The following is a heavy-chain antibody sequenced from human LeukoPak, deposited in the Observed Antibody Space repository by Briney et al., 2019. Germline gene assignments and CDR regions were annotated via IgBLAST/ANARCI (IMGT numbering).Heavy chain of an antibody. V-gene: IGHV4-39*01. CDR1: GGSISSSSYY. CDR2: MYYGGGT. CDR3: ARLPERSDLLPSYANSFDW. D-gene: IGHD3-9*01. Sequence: PSETLSLTCSVSGGSISSSSYYWGWIRQPPGKGLEWIGIMYYGGGTYYSPSLRSRVTISVDTSKNQFSLKLSSVTAADTAVFFCARLPERSDLLPSYANSFDWWGQGTLVTVSS. J-gene: IGHJ4*02.